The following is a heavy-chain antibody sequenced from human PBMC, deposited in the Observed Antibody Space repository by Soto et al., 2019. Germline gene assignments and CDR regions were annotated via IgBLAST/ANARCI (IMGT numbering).Heavy chain of an antibody. CDR2: ISYDGSNK. CDR3: AKDAGLGELSPKYYFDY. V-gene: IGHV3-30*18. Sequence: GGSLRLSCAASGFTFSSYGMHWVRQAPGKGLEWVAVISYDGSNKYYADSVKGRFTISRDNSKNTLYLQMNSLRAEDTAVYYCAKDAGLGELSPKYYFDYWGQGTLVTVSS. CDR1: GFTFSSYG. J-gene: IGHJ4*02. D-gene: IGHD3-16*02.